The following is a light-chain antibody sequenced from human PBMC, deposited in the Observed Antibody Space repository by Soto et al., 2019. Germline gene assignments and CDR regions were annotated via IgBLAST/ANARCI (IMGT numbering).Light chain of an antibody. V-gene: IGLV1-47*01. CDR3: AAWDDSLGSHAV. CDR2: RNS. Sequence: QSVLPQPPSASGNPGQTVTISCSGSSSNIGINYVYWYQQLPGTAPKLLIYRNSQRPSGIPDRFSGSKSGTSASLAISGLRSEDEADYYCAAWDDSLGSHAVFGGGTQLTVL. CDR1: SSNIGINY. J-gene: IGLJ7*01.